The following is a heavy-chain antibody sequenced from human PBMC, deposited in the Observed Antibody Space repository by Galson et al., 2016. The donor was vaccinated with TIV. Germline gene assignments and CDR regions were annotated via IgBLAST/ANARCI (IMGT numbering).Heavy chain of an antibody. J-gene: IGHJ4*02. CDR3: ARDNSGYFDLDY. V-gene: IGHV3-21*01. CDR1: GFTFGSYT. Sequence: SLRLSCAASGFTFGSYTMNWVRQAPGKGLEWVSLIHSIGNSIGNNYIYYADSVKGRFTISRDNAKNTLSLQVDSLRAEDTAVYYCARDNSGYFDLDYWGRGTLVTVSS. D-gene: IGHD3-22*01. CDR2: IHSIGNSIGNNYI.